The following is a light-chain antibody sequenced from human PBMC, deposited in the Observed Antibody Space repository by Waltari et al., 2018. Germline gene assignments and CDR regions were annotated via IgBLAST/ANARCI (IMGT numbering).Light chain of an antibody. Sequence: SALTQPDSVSGSPGQSITISCSGISSDSGGYNYVSWYQQHPGEAPKVIIYDVTNRPSGGSNRFSGSKSGSSASLIISGLQPEDEAVYYCSSFTSSTTGIFGGGTKLTVL. CDR3: SSFTSSTTGI. V-gene: IGLV2-14*03. J-gene: IGLJ2*01. CDR2: DVT. CDR1: SSDSGGYNY.